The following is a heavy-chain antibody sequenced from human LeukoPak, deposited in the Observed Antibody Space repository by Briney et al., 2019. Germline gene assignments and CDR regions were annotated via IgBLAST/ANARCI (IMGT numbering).Heavy chain of an antibody. CDR3: AKAIYSSSRMDV. V-gene: IGHV3-23*01. D-gene: IGHD6-13*01. J-gene: IGHJ6*02. Sequence: PGGSLRLSCAASGFTFSSHSMNWVRQAPGKGLEWVSAISGSGGSTYYADSVKGRFTISRDNSKNTLYLQMNSLRAEDTAVYYCAKAIYSSSRMDVWGQGTTVTVSS. CDR1: GFTFSSHS. CDR2: ISGSGGST.